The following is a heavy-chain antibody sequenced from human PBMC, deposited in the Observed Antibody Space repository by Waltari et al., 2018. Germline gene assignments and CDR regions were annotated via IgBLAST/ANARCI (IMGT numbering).Heavy chain of an antibody. CDR1: GDSVCNYDW. Sequence: QLQLQQSGPGLVKPSASLSLTCVVTGDSVCNYDWWRWVRQSPGKGLEWIGQIHGSGKTNYNPSLESRVTVSMDTSNNQFSLKLTSPTAADTAVYYCARDRGRGLYLDSWGQGTLVTVSP. CDR3: ARDRGRGLYLDS. V-gene: IGHV4-4*02. J-gene: IGHJ4*02. D-gene: IGHD1-26*01. CDR2: IHGSGKT.